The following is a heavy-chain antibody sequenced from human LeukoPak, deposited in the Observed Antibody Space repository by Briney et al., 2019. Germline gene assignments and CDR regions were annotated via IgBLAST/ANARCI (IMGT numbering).Heavy chain of an antibody. V-gene: IGHV3-30*18. CDR2: ISYDGSNK. J-gene: IGHJ3*02. D-gene: IGHD2-2*03. CDR1: GFTFSRYG. CDR3: ANGLGYCSSTSCRGGAFDI. Sequence: PGGSLRLSCAVSGFTFSRYGMHWVRQAPGKGLGWVAVISYDGSNKYYADSVKGRFNISRDNSKNTLYLQMNSLRAEDTAVYYCANGLGYCSSTSCRGGAFDIWGQGTMVTVSS.